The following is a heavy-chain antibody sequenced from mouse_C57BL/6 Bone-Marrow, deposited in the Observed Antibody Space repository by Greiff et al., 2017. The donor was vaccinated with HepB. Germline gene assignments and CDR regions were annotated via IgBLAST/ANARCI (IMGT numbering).Heavy chain of an antibody. CDR2: INPNNGGT. Sequence: VQLQQSGPELVKPGASVKISCKASGYTFTDYYMNWVKQSHGKSLEWIGDINPNNGGTSYNQKFKGKATLTVDKSSSTAYMELRSLTSEDSAVYYCASSIYYYGSSGFDYWGQGTTLTVSS. D-gene: IGHD1-1*01. CDR3: ASSIYYYGSSGFDY. CDR1: GYTFTDYY. V-gene: IGHV1-26*01. J-gene: IGHJ2*01.